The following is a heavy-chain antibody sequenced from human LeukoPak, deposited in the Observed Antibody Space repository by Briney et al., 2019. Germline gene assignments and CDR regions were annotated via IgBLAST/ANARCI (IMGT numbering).Heavy chain of an antibody. D-gene: IGHD3-10*01. CDR1: GFTFSSYA. V-gene: IGHV3-64*01. CDR2: ISSNGGST. CDR3: ARDLFSWFGGIYYYYMDV. J-gene: IGHJ6*03. Sequence: GGSLRLSCAASGFTFSSYAMHWVRQAPGKGLEYVSAISSNGGSTYYANSVKGRFTISRDNSKNTLYLQMGSLRAEDTAVYYCARDLFSWFGGIYYYYMDVWGKGTTVTVSS.